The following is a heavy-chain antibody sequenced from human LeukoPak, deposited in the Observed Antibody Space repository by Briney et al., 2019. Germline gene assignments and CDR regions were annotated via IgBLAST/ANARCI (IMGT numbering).Heavy chain of an antibody. CDR3: ARRAGAYSHPYDY. CDR2: IYSDNT. CDR1: GFTVSSNS. J-gene: IGHJ4*02. D-gene: IGHD4/OR15-4a*01. Sequence: GGSLRLSCTVSGFTVSSNSMSWVRQAPGKGLEGVSFIYSDNTHYSDSVKGRFTISRDNSKNTLYLQMNSLRAEDKAVYYCARRAGAYSHPYDYWGQGTLVTVSS. V-gene: IGHV3-53*01.